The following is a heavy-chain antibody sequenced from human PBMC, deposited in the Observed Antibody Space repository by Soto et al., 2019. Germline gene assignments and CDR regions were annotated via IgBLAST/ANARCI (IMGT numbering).Heavy chain of an antibody. CDR3: ARGPRATMARGWFDP. D-gene: IGHD3-10*01. J-gene: IGHJ5*02. CDR1: GFTFSSYN. CDR2: TSSSSSYI. Sequence: EVQLVESGGGLVKPGESLRLSCAASGFTFSSYNINWVRQAPGKGLEWVSSTSSSSSYIYYAESVKGRFTISRDNSKNSLYLQMNSLRAEDTAVYYCARGPRATMARGWFDPWGQGTLVTVSS. V-gene: IGHV3-21*01.